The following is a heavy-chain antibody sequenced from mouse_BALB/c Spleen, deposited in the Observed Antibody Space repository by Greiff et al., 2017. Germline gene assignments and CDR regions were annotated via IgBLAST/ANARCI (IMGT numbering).Heavy chain of an antibody. CDR3: ARGPITLGAMDY. D-gene: IGHD1-2*01. V-gene: IGHV5-4*02. J-gene: IGHJ4*01. CDR2: ISDGGSYT. CDR1: GFTFSDYY. Sequence: EVQLVESGGGLVQPGGSRKLSFAASGFTFSDYYMYRVRQTPEKRLEWVATISDGGSYTYYPDSVKGRFTISRDNAKNNLYLQMSSLKSEDTAMYYCARGPITLGAMDYWGQGTSVTVSS.